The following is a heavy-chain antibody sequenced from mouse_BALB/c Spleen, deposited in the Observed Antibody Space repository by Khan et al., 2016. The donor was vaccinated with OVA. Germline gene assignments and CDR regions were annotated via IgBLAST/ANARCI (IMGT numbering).Heavy chain of an antibody. CDR1: GFSLSSYG. V-gene: IGHV2-3*01. CDR2: LWGDGST. Sequence: VQLQESGPGLVAPPQSLSITCTVSGFSLSSYGVNWVRQPPGKGLEWLGVLWGDGSTNYHSALTSRLSISKDNSKSQVFLKLNSLQREDTATYYCAKWGDLYAMDYWGQGTSVTVSS. J-gene: IGHJ4*01. CDR3: AKWGDLYAMDY.